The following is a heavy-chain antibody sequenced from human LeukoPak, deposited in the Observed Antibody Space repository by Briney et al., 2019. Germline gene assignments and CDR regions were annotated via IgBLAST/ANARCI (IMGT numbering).Heavy chain of an antibody. J-gene: IGHJ5*02. D-gene: IGHD2-2*01. CDR3: ARGLLGYCSSTSCYAGWFDP. CDR2: IYHSGST. V-gene: IGHV4-38-2*02. CDR1: GYSISSGYY. Sequence: SETLSLTCTVSGYSISSGYYWGWIRQPPGKGLEWIGSIYHSGSTYYNPSLKSRVTISVDTSKNQFSLKLSSVTAADTAVYYCARGLLGYCSSTSCYAGWFDPWGQGTLVTVSS.